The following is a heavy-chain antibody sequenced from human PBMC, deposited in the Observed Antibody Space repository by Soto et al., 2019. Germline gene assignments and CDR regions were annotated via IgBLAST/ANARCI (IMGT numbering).Heavy chain of an antibody. Sequence: VGSLRLSCAASGFTFSSYGMHWVRQAPGKGLEWVAVIWYDGSNKYYADSVKGRFTISRDNSKNTLYLQMNSLRAEDTAVYYCAREGESSSFSFDYWGQGTLVTVSS. D-gene: IGHD6-6*01. CDR1: GFTFSSYG. V-gene: IGHV3-33*01. CDR2: IWYDGSNK. J-gene: IGHJ4*02. CDR3: AREGESSSFSFDY.